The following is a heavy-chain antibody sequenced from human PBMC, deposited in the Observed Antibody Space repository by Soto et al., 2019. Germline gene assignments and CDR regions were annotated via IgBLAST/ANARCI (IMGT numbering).Heavy chain of an antibody. D-gene: IGHD3-10*01. CDR2: IYTSGST. CDR3: ACQSQSGPFYSYYGMDV. V-gene: IGHV4-4*07. CDR1: GGSISNYY. J-gene: IGHJ6*02. Sequence: SETLSLTCTVSGGSISNYYWDWIRQPAGKGLEWIGRIYTSGSTNYNPSLKSRVTMSVDTSKNQFSLNLNSVTAADTAVYYCACQSQSGPFYSYYGMDVWGQGTTVTVSS.